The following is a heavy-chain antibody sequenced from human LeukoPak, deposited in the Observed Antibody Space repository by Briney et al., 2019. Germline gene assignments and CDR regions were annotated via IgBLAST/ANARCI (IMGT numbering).Heavy chain of an antibody. J-gene: IGHJ5*02. Sequence: PGGSLRLSCAASGFTFSNFAMSWVRQAPGKGLEWISTIRSGSATTYYADSVKGRFTISRDNSKNTLYLQMNSLRARDTAVYYCAKGGTGTTDWFDPWGQGTLVTVSS. D-gene: IGHD1-7*01. CDR3: AKGGTGTTDWFDP. CDR1: GFTFSNFA. V-gene: IGHV3-23*01. CDR2: IRSGSATT.